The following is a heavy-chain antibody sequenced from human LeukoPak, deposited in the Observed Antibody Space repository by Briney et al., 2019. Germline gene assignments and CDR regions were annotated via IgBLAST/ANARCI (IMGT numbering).Heavy chain of an antibody. Sequence: SETLSLTCTVSGGSISNYYWSWIRQPPGKGLEWIGYIYYSGSTNYNPSLKSRVTISVDTSKNQFSLKLSSVTAADTAVYYCAREFCSGGSCYPDAFDIWGQGTMVTVSS. CDR1: GGSISNYY. D-gene: IGHD2-15*01. J-gene: IGHJ3*02. V-gene: IGHV4-59*01. CDR3: AREFCSGGSCYPDAFDI. CDR2: IYYSGST.